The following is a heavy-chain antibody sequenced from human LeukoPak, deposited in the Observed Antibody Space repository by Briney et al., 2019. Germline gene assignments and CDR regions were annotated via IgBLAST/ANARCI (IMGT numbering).Heavy chain of an antibody. CDR1: GGTFSSYA. CDR2: IIPILGII. D-gene: IGHD3-22*01. Sequence: SVKVSCKASGGTFSSYAISWVRQAPGQGLEWMGRIIPILGIIKHAQKFQDRVTITADKSTSTAYMELSSLRSDDTAVYYCARDPYYYDSSGYWYFDYWGQGTLVTVSS. CDR3: ARDPYYYDSSGYWYFDY. V-gene: IGHV1-69*04. J-gene: IGHJ4*02.